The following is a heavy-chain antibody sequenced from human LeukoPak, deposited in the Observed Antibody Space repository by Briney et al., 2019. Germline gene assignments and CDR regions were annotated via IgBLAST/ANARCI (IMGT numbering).Heavy chain of an antibody. J-gene: IGHJ5*02. V-gene: IGHV4-59*01. CDR3: ARDHGDLRFDP. Sequence: PSETLSLTCTVSGGSISSYYWSWIRQPPGKGLEWIGYIYYSGSTNYNPSLKSRVTISVDTSKNQFSLKLGSVTAADTAVYYCARDHGDLRFDPWGQGTLVTVSS. D-gene: IGHD3-10*01. CDR1: GGSISSYY. CDR2: IYYSGST.